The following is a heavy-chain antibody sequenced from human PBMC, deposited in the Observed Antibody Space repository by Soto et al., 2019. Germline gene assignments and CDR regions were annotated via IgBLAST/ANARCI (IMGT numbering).Heavy chain of an antibody. J-gene: IGHJ5*02. CDR1: GFVFKDFA. Sequence: EVQLFESGGGLVEPGVSLRLSCAASGFVFKDFAMSWVRQAPGKGLEWVSTITTSDDITYSAVSVRRWFTISRDNSANTLFVQVRGLRGDDTVSSYCTRRVSSGYFDPVAGYSTPDQWCEGGLVTVSS. CDR2: ITTSDDIT. D-gene: IGHD6-19*01. V-gene: IGHV3-23*01. CDR3: TRRVSSGYFDPVAGYSTPDQ.